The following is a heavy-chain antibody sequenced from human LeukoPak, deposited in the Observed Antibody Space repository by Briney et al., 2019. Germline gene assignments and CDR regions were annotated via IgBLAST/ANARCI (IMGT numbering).Heavy chain of an antibody. J-gene: IGHJ3*02. CDR2: ISNDNGIT. D-gene: IGHD2-2*01. CDR1: GYSFPTYG. CDR3: ARDLGVPDAFDI. V-gene: IGHV1-18*01. Sequence: ASVKVSCKTSGYSFPTYGISWVRQAPGQGLEWMGWISNDNGITNYAPQFQGRVTMTTDTSTSTAYMELRSLRSDDTAVYYCARDLGVPDAFDIWGQGTMVTVSS.